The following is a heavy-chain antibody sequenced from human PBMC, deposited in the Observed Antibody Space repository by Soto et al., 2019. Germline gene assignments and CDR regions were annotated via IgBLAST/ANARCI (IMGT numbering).Heavy chain of an antibody. J-gene: IGHJ4*02. Sequence: GGSLRLSCAASGFTFSDYYMSWIRQAPGKGLEWVSYISSSSSYTNYADSVKGRFTISRDNAKNSLYLQMNSLRAEDTAVYYCARDDIAAGGNDYWGQGTLVTVSS. D-gene: IGHD6-13*01. V-gene: IGHV3-11*06. CDR3: ARDDIAAGGNDY. CDR1: GFTFSDYY. CDR2: ISSSSSYT.